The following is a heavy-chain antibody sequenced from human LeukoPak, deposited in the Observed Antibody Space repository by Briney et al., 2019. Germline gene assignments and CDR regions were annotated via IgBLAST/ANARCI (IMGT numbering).Heavy chain of an antibody. J-gene: IGHJ4*02. CDR2: IYSGDTT. CDR3: ARTLSGIAVAGYYFDY. V-gene: IGHV3-53*01. D-gene: IGHD6-19*01. Sequence: GGSLRLSCAASGFTVSSNYMSWVRQAPGKGLEWVSVIYSGDTTYYADSVKGRFTISRDNSKNTLYLQMSSLRAEDTAVYYCARTLSGIAVAGYYFDYWGQGTLVTVSS. CDR1: GFTVSSNY.